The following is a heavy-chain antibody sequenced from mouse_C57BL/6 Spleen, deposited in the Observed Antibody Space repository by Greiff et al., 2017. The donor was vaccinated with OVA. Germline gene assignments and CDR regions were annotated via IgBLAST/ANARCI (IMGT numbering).Heavy chain of an antibody. CDR3: ARDYYYFDY. D-gene: IGHD1-1*01. Sequence: VQLKESGGGLVKPGGSLKLSCAASGFTFSDYGMHWVRQAPEKGLEWVAYISSGSSTIYYADTVNGRFTISRDNAKNTLFLQMTSLRSEDTAMYYCARDYYYFDYWGQGTTLTVSS. V-gene: IGHV5-17*01. CDR2: ISSGSSTI. CDR1: GFTFSDYG. J-gene: IGHJ2*01.